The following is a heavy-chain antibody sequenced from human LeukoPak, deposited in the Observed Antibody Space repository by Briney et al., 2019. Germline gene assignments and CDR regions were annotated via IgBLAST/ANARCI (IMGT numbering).Heavy chain of an antibody. CDR3: VRDRELTY. D-gene: IGHD3-10*01. V-gene: IGHV4-39*07. CDR2: IYYSGST. Sequence: SETLSLTCTVSGGSISSSSYYWGWIRQPPGKGLEWIGSIYYSGSTYYNPSLKSRVTISVDTSKNQFSLRLSSVTAADTAVYFCVRDRELTYWGQGTLVTVSS. CDR1: GGSISSSSYY. J-gene: IGHJ4*02.